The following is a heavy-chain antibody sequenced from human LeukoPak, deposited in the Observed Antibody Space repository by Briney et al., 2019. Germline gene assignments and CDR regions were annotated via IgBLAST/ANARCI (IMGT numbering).Heavy chain of an antibody. D-gene: IGHD3-3*01. CDR1: GFSLSTSGVG. V-gene: IGHV2-5*01. J-gene: IGHJ3*02. CDR2: IYWNDDK. CDR3: AHSRDATYYDFWSGYHARRDAFDI. Sequence: ESGPTLVKPTQTLTLTCTFSGFSLSTSGVGVGWIRQPPGKALEWLALIYWNDDKRYSPSLKSRLTITKDTSKNQVVLTMTNMDPVDTATYYCAHSRDATYYDFWSGYHARRDAFDIWGQGTMVTVSS.